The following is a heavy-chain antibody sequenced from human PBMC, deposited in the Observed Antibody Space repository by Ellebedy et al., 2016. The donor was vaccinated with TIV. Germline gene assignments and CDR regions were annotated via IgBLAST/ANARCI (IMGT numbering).Heavy chain of an antibody. CDR1: GYTFSYYA. V-gene: IGHV1-3*01. Sequence: AASVKVSCKASGYTFSYYAMHWVRQAPGQRLEWMGRINAVSDDTKYSQKFQGRITITRDTSASTLYMELSSLRSEDTAVYYCARDYAQVSYFDYWGQGTLVTVSS. J-gene: IGHJ4*02. CDR3: ARDYAQVSYFDY. D-gene: IGHD3-16*02. CDR2: INAVSDDT.